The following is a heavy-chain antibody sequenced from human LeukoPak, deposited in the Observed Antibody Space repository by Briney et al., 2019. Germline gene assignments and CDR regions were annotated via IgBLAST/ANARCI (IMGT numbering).Heavy chain of an antibody. D-gene: IGHD2-21*02. CDR3: ARDFAHRRVVTAHIGLDP. CDR1: GYTFTSYA. Sequence: ASVKVSCKASGYTFTSYAMNWVRQAPGQGLEWMGWISAYNGYTNYAQKLQGRVTMTTDTSTSTAYMELRSLRYDDTAVYYCARDFAHRRVVTAHIGLDPWGQGTLVTVSS. CDR2: ISAYNGYT. J-gene: IGHJ5*02. V-gene: IGHV1-18*01.